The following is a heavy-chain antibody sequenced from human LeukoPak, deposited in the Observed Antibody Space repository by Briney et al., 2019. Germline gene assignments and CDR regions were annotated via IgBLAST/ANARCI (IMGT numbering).Heavy chain of an antibody. V-gene: IGHV3-7*04. CDR1: GFTFISYW. D-gene: IGHD2-15*01. J-gene: IGHJ4*02. CDR3: ARGPSGGNGFSY. CDR2: IKQDGSER. Sequence: GGSLRLSCAASGFTFISYWMGWVRQAPGKGLEWVANIKQDGSERYYVDSVKGRFTISRDNAKNSLYLQMNSLRAVDTAVYYCARGPSGGNGFSYWGLGTLVTVSS.